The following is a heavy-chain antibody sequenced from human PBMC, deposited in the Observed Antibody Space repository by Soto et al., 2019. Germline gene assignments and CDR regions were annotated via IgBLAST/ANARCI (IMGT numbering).Heavy chain of an antibody. D-gene: IGHD3-22*01. CDR3: ARVRQNYYESTLTAFDI. J-gene: IGHJ3*02. CDR1: GGTFSSYA. CDR2: MIPIFGTA. V-gene: IGHV1-69*01. Sequence: QVQLVQSGAEVKKPGSSVKVSCKASGGTFSSYAISWVRQAPGQGLEWMGGMIPIFGTANYAQKFQGRVTITADESTSTAYKELSSLRSEDTAVYYCARVRQNYYESTLTAFDIWGQGTMVTVSS.